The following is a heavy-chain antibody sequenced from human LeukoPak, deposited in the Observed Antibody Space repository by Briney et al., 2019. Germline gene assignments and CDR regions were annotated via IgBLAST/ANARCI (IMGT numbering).Heavy chain of an antibody. CDR3: ARDQAAGAFDI. CDR1: GFTFSRHG. V-gene: IGHV3-33*08. CDR2: IWYDGSNK. D-gene: IGHD6-25*01. Sequence: GGSLRLSCAPSGFTFSRHGMHWVRQAPGKGLEWVAVIWYDGSNKYYADSVKGRFTISRDNSKNTLYLQMNSLRAEDTAVYYCARDQAAGAFDIWGQGTVVTVSS. J-gene: IGHJ3*02.